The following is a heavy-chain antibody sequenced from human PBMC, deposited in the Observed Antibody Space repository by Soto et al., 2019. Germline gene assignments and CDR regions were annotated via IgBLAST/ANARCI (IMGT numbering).Heavy chain of an antibody. V-gene: IGHV3-11*01. J-gene: IGHJ5*02. CDR2: ISSSGSTI. D-gene: IGHD6-13*01. CDR1: GFTFSDYY. CDR3: ARGDSSSWYNWFDP. Sequence: GGSLRLSCAASGFTFSDYYMSWIRQAPGKGLEWVSYISSSGSTIYYADSVKGRFTISRDNAKNSLYLQMNSLRAEGTAVYYCARGDSSSWYNWFDPWGQGTLVTVSS.